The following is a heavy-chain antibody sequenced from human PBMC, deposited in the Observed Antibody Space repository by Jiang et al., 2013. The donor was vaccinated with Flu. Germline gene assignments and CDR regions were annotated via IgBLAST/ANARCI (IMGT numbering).Heavy chain of an antibody. CDR1: NSAA. CDR3: ARDPGRLYAFDI. CDR2: TYYRSKWYN. V-gene: IGHV6-1*01. J-gene: IGHJ3*02. D-gene: IGHD3-22*01. Sequence: NSAAWNWIRQSPSRGLEWLGRTYYRSKWYNDYAVSVKSRITINPDTSKNQFSLQLNSVTPEDTAVYYCARDPGRLYAFDIWGQGTMVTVSS.